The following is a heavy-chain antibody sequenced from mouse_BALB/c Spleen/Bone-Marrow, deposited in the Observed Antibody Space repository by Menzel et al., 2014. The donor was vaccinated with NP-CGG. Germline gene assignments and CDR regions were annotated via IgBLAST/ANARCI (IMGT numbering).Heavy chain of an antibody. V-gene: IGHV1-4*01. CDR3: ARVYGNYDAMDY. D-gene: IGHD2-1*01. CDR1: GYTFTTYT. Sequence: VQLVESGAELARPGASVKMSCRASGYTFTTYTMHWVKQRPGQGLEWIGHINPSSGYTYYNQKFKDKATLTADKSSSAAYLQLSSLTSEDSAVYYCARVYGNYDAMDYWGQGTSVTVSS. CDR2: INPSSGYT. J-gene: IGHJ4*01.